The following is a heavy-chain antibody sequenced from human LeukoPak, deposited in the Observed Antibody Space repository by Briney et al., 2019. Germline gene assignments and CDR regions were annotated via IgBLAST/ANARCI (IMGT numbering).Heavy chain of an antibody. D-gene: IGHD6-6*01. CDR1: VGTFSSYA. CDR3: ATSIAARRGKNWFDP. J-gene: IGHJ5*02. Sequence: ASVKVSCKASVGTFSSYAISWVRQAPGQGLEWMGRIIPILGIANYAQKFQGRVTITADKSTSTAYMELSSLRSEDTAVYYCATSIAARRGKNWFDPWGQGTLVTVSS. CDR2: IIPILGIA. V-gene: IGHV1-69*04.